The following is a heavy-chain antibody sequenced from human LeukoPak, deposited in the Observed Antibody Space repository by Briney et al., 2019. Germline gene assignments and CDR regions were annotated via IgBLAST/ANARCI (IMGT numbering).Heavy chain of an antibody. Sequence: GGSLRLSCAASGFTFSSHSMNWVRQAPGKGLEWLSYIDSGSGNIYYRDSVKGRFTISRDKAQDSLYLQMDSLRDEDTAVYYCAREDDDWGPNTLDVWGQGTVVTVSS. CDR2: IDSGSGNI. CDR3: AREDDDWGPNTLDV. J-gene: IGHJ3*01. CDR1: GFTFSSHS. V-gene: IGHV3-48*02. D-gene: IGHD7-27*01.